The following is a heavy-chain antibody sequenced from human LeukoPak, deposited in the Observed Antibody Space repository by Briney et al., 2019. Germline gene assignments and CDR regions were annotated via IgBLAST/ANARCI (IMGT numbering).Heavy chain of an antibody. J-gene: IGHJ6*03. CDR1: GFTFSSYS. CDR3: ARDSDSSGWLDYYMDV. V-gene: IGHV3-21*01. CDR2: ISSSSSYI. Sequence: GGSLRLSCAASGFTFSSYSMNWVRQAPGKGLEWVSSISSSSSYIYYADSVKGRFTISRDNAKNSLYLQMNSLRAEDTAVYYCARDSDSSGWLDYYMDVWGKGTTVTISS. D-gene: IGHD6-19*01.